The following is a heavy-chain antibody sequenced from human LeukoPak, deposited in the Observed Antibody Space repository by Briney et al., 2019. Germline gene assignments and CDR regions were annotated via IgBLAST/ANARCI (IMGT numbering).Heavy chain of an antibody. D-gene: IGHD6-13*01. CDR2: INPSGGST. CDR3: ASENSSSWYS. Sequence: ASVKVSCKASGYTFTGYYMHWVRQAPGQGLEWMGIINPSGGSTSYAQKFQGRVTMTRDTSTSTAYMELSSLRSEDTAVYYCASENSSSWYSWGQGTLVTVSS. J-gene: IGHJ4*02. V-gene: IGHV1-46*01. CDR1: GYTFTGYY.